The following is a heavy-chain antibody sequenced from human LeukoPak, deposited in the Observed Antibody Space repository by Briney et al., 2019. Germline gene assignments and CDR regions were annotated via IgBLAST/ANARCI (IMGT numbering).Heavy chain of an antibody. Sequence: YPGGSLRLSCAASGFTFSSNWMHWVRQGPGKGLVWVSRTNPDGSRTDYAESVKGRFTISRDNAKNTLSLEMNSLGDEDTAVYYCSRDFNGRNDFWGQGTLVTVSS. CDR3: SRDFNGRNDF. D-gene: IGHD1-14*01. CDR2: TNPDGSRT. CDR1: GFTFSSNW. J-gene: IGHJ4*02. V-gene: IGHV3-74*01.